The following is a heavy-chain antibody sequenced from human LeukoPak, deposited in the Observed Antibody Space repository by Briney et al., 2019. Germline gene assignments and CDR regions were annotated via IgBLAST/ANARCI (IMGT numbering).Heavy chain of an antibody. Sequence: SETLSLTCTVSGGSISSSSYYWGWIRQPPGKGLEWIGSIYYSGSTYYNPSLKSRVTISVDTSKNQFSLKLSSVTAADTAVYYCARRFAYYDFWSGSQRDYWGQGTLVTVSS. CDR2: IYYSGST. D-gene: IGHD3-3*01. CDR1: GGSISSSSYY. J-gene: IGHJ4*02. V-gene: IGHV4-39*01. CDR3: ARRFAYYDFWSGSQRDY.